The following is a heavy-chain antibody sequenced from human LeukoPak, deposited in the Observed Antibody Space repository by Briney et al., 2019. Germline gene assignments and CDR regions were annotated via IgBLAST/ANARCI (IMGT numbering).Heavy chain of an antibody. D-gene: IGHD3-3*01. V-gene: IGHV1-8*01. CDR3: AGPTLEWLFDGMDV. CDR1: GYTFTSYD. J-gene: IGHJ6*02. CDR2: MNPNSGNT. Sequence: ASVKVSCKASGYTFTSYDINWLRQATAQGHEWMGWMNPNSGNTGYAQKFQGRVTITRNNSISTAYMELSSLRSEDTAVYYCAGPTLEWLFDGMDVWGQGTTVTVSS.